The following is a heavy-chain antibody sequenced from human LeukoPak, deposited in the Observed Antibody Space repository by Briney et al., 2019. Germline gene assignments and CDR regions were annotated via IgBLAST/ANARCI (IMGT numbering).Heavy chain of an antibody. Sequence: PSETLSLTCTVSGGSMSSHYWSWVRQPPGKALEWIGYISHGGQTFSNPSLSSRVTMSVDTSNNQFSLKLTSVTAADTAVYFCARDTSYTSGTYYIDYFDSWGQGALVTVSS. D-gene: IGHD3-10*01. J-gene: IGHJ4*02. CDR2: ISHGGQT. CDR3: ARDTSYTSGTYYIDYFDS. CDR1: GGSMSSHY. V-gene: IGHV4-59*11.